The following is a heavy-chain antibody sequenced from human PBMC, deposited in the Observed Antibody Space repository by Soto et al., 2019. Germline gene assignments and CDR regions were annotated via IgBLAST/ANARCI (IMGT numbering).Heavy chain of an antibody. Sequence: PGGSLRLSCAASGFTFSSSAMRWVRPAPGKGLEWVSAISGSGGSTYYADSVKGRFTNSRDNSKNTRCRPMTSLRATDTAVYYCARLSYNWNPIDYWGQGTRVTVSS. V-gene: IGHV3-23*01. CDR2: ISGSGGST. J-gene: IGHJ4*02. CDR3: ARLSYNWNPIDY. D-gene: IGHD1-1*01. CDR1: GFTFSSSA.